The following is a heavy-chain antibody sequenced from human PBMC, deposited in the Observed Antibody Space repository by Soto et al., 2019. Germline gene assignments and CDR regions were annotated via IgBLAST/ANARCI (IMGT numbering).Heavy chain of an antibody. J-gene: IGHJ4*02. D-gene: IGHD3-10*01. V-gene: IGHV4-34*01. CDR1: GGSFSGYY. CDR2: INHSGST. CDR3: ARGLINKIDY. Sequence: PSETLSLTCAVYGGSFSGYYWSWIRQPPGKGLEWIGEINHSGSTNYNPSLKSRVTISVDTSKNQFSLKLSSVTAADTAVYYCARGLINKIDYWGQGTLVTVSS.